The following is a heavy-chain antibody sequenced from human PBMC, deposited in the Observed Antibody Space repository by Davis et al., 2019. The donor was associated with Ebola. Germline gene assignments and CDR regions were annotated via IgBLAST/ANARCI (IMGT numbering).Heavy chain of an antibody. CDR2: IRSKANSYAT. V-gene: IGHV3-73*01. Sequence: GESLKIPCAASGFTFSGSAMHWVRQASGKGLEWVGRIRSKANSYATAYAASVKGRFTISRDDSKNTAYLQMNSLKTEDTAVYYCTRQLDLYSGSYIDYWGQGTLVTVSS. J-gene: IGHJ4*02. CDR1: GFTFSGSA. D-gene: IGHD1-26*01. CDR3: TRQLDLYSGSYIDY.